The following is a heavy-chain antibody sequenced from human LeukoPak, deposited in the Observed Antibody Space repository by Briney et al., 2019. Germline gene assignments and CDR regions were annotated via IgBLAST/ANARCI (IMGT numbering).Heavy chain of an antibody. Sequence: SETLSLTCPVSGDSISTYYWSWIRQPPGKGLEWIGHISYTGIANYNPSLKSRVTISIDTSKNKFSLKLSSVTAADTAVYYCAKGRSGSYLFDRWGQGTLVTVSS. CDR2: ISYTGIA. CDR1: GDSISTYY. CDR3: AKGRSGSYLFDR. D-gene: IGHD3-10*01. V-gene: IGHV4-59*01. J-gene: IGHJ4*02.